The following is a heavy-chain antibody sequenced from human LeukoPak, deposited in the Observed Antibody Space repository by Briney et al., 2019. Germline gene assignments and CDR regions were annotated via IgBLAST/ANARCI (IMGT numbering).Heavy chain of an antibody. CDR2: LRLDGSNK. Sequence: PGGSLRLSCAASGFTFSSYGMHWVGRAPGKGLEGWAFLRLDGSNKYYADSVKGRFTISRDNSKNTLYLQMNSLRAEDTAVYYCAKAHYVWGSYRYSFDYWGQGTLVTVSS. D-gene: IGHD3-16*02. CDR3: AKAHYVWGSYRYSFDY. V-gene: IGHV3-30*02. J-gene: IGHJ4*02. CDR1: GFTFSSYG.